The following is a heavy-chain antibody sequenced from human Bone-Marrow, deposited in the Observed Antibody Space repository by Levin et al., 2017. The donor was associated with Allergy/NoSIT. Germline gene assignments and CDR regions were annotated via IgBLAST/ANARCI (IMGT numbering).Heavy chain of an antibody. J-gene: IGHJ4*02. Sequence: SGPTLVKPTQTLTLTCTFSGFSLSTSGVAVGWIRQPPGKALAWLALIFWDDDKRYSPSLKNRLTITKDTSKNQVVLTMTNMDPVETATYFCAHRPAVGGKFDYWGQGILVTVSS. D-gene: IGHD1-1*01. CDR2: IFWDDDK. V-gene: IGHV2-5*02. CDR3: AHRPAVGGKFDY. CDR1: GFSLSTSGVA.